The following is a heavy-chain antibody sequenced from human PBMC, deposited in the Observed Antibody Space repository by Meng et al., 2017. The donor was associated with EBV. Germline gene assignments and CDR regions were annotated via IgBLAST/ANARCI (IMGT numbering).Heavy chain of an antibody. CDR2: IIPIFGTA. CDR1: VGTFSSDS. V-gene: IGHV1-69*06. D-gene: IGHD6-13*01. CDR3: ARAEIAAAGRLDY. J-gene: IGHJ4*02. Sequence: QGQPVQSWVGVRRLWSSAKAPCKASVGTFSSDSSSWFHQAPGHGIEWMGGIIPIFGTANYAQKFKGRVTINADKSTSTAYMELSSLRAEDTAVYYCARAEIAAAGRLDYWGQGTLVTVFS.